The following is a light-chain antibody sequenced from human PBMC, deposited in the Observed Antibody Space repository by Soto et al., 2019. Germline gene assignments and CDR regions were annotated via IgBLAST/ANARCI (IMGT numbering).Light chain of an antibody. CDR3: CSYAGSSKV. J-gene: IGLJ2*01. CDR1: SSDVGSYNL. Sequence: QSALTQPASVSGSPGQSITISCTGTSSDVGSYNLVSWYQQQPGKAPKLMIYEGSKRPSGVSNRFSGSKSGNTASLTISGLQAEDEADYYCCSYAGSSKVFGGGTKVTDL. CDR2: EGS. V-gene: IGLV2-23*01.